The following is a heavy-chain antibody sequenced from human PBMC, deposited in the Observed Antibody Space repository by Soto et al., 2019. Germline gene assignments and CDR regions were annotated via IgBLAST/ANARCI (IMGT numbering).Heavy chain of an antibody. CDR2: ISVYYGNT. Sequence: GASVKVSCKASGYTFTSYGISWVRQAPGQGLEWMGWISVYYGNTNYAQKVQGRITMTTDTSTSTAYMELRSLRSDDTAVYYCARDAPPADYWGQGTLVTVSS. J-gene: IGHJ4*02. CDR1: GYTFTSYG. CDR3: ARDAPPADY. V-gene: IGHV1-18*01.